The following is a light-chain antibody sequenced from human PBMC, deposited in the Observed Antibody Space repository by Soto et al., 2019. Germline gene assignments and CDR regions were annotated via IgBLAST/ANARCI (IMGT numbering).Light chain of an antibody. J-gene: IGKJ4*01. CDR2: DAS. CDR3: QQRSNWPST. V-gene: IGKV3-11*01. CDR1: QSVSSY. Sequence: EIVLTQSPATLSLSPGERATLSCRASQSVSSYLAWYQQKSGQAPRLLIYDASNRTNGIPARFSGSGSGTDFALTISSLELEDFAVFYCQQRSNWPSTFGGGTKVEIK.